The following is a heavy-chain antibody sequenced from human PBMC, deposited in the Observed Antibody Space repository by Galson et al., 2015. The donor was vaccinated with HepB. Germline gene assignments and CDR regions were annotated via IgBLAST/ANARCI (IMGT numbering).Heavy chain of an antibody. CDR3: ARKFAFGCGSYSN. V-gene: IGHV3-74*01. CDR1: GFTFSDYW. Sequence: SLRLSCAASGFTFSDYWMHWVRQAPGKGLLWVSYISADGTRTKYADSVKGRFTISRDNAKNTVYLQMNSLRAEDTAVYYCARKFAFGCGSYSNWGQGSLVTVSS. CDR2: ISADGTRT. J-gene: IGHJ4*02. D-gene: IGHD6-19*01.